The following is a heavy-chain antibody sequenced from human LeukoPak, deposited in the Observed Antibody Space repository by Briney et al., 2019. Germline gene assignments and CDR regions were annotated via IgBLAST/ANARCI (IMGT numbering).Heavy chain of an antibody. CDR1: GGSITGDPHY. V-gene: IGHV4-61*09. D-gene: IGHD3-22*01. Sequence: SETLSLTCTVSGGSITGDPHYWTWIRQSAGEELEWLGHVSASGRTTYNPSLKSRVAISVDTSKKKFFLRLDSVTAADTAVYYCARANYYDSTGCYHDYWGQGTLVTVSS. CDR3: ARANYYDSTGCYHDY. J-gene: IGHJ4*02. CDR2: VSASGRT.